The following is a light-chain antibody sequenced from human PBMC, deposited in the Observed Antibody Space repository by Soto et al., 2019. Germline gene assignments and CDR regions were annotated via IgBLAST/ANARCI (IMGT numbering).Light chain of an antibody. Sequence: QSALTQPRSVSGSPGQSVTISCTGTSSDVGGYNYVSWYQQHPGKAPKLMIYGVSKRPSGVPDRLSGSKSGNTASLIISGLQAEDEADYYCCSYAGSYTLVFGGGTKVTVL. CDR3: CSYAGSYTLV. J-gene: IGLJ2*01. CDR1: SSDVGGYNY. CDR2: GVS. V-gene: IGLV2-11*01.